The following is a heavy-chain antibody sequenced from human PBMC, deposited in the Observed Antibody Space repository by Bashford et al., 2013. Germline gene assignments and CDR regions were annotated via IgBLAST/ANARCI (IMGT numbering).Heavy chain of an antibody. V-gene: IGHV1-18*01. CDR2: ISAYNGNT. CDR3: ARVRQGAVASHCWFDP. D-gene: IGHD6-19*01. Sequence: VASVKVSCKASGYTFTSYGISWVRQAPGQGLEWMGWISAYNGNTNYAQKLQGRVTMTTDTSTSTAYMELRSLRSDDTAVYYCARVRQGAVASHCWFDPVGPGNPGHRLL. CDR1: GYTFTSYG. J-gene: IGHJ5*02.